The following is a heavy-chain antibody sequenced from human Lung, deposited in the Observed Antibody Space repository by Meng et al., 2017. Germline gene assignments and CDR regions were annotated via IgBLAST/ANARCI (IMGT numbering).Heavy chain of an antibody. CDR3: ANYGSGGLDY. CDR1: GGSINYQY. J-gene: IGHJ4*02. Sequence: SETLSLTCTVSGGSINYQYWSWIRQPPGKGLEWIGYIYYSGSTNYNPSLKSRVTISIDTSKNQFSLKLRSVTAADTAMYYCANYGSGGLDYWGQGTRVTGYS. V-gene: IGHV4-59*11. D-gene: IGHD3-10*01. CDR2: IYYSGST.